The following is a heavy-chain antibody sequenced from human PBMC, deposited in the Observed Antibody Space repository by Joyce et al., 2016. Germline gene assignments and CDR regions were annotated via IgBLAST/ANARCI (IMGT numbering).Heavy chain of an antibody. J-gene: IGHJ4*02. CDR2: ISSDGRRQ. V-gene: IGHV3-30*18. CDR3: AKNEDYSVSVSYIF. D-gene: IGHD3-10*01. CDR1: GFPFTTFG. Sequence: QVRLLESGGGVVQPGRSLRLSCAASGFPFTTFGMHWVRQAPGRGLEWLAVISSDGRRQNYADSVKGRFTISRDNSRNILYLEMNSLRAEDTAFYYCAKNEDYSVSVSYIFWGPGTLVTVSP.